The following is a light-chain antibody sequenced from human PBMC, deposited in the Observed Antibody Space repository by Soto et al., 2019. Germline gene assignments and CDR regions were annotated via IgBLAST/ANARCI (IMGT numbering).Light chain of an antibody. Sequence: DIQMTQSPSTLSASVGDRVTITCRASQSISTWLAWYQQKPGKVPKLLIYDASSLEGGVPSRFSGSGSGTEFTLTISSLQPDDFATYYCQMYNSYSRTFGQGTKVEI. V-gene: IGKV1-5*01. CDR3: QMYNSYSRT. J-gene: IGKJ1*01. CDR2: DAS. CDR1: QSISTW.